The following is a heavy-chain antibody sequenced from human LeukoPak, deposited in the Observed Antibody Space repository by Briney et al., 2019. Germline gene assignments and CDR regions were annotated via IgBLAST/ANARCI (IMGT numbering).Heavy chain of an antibody. CDR1: GFTFSSYS. Sequence: GGSLRLSCAASGFTFSSYSMHWVRQAPGKGLEWVSYISSSGSTIYYADSVKGRFTISRDNAKNSLYLQMNSLRAEDTAVYYCARELRKYYYDSSGYYDYWGQGTLVTVSS. J-gene: IGHJ4*02. CDR3: ARELRKYYYDSSGYYDY. D-gene: IGHD3-22*01. V-gene: IGHV3-48*03. CDR2: ISSSGSTI.